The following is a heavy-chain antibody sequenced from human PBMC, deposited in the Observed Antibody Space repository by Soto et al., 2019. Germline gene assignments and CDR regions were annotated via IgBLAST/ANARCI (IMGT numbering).Heavy chain of an antibody. D-gene: IGHD3-22*01. J-gene: IGHJ4*02. Sequence: EVHLEESGGGLVQPGGSLRLSCAASGFTFSIHWMHWVRQAPGKGLVWVSRINGDGTSTGYADSVKGRFTISRDNAKNTLYLQMNSLRAEDTAVYYCARTPHYYDSSGYYYALPFDYWGQGTLVTVSS. CDR2: INGDGTST. CDR1: GFTFSIHW. CDR3: ARTPHYYDSSGYYYALPFDY. V-gene: IGHV3-74*01.